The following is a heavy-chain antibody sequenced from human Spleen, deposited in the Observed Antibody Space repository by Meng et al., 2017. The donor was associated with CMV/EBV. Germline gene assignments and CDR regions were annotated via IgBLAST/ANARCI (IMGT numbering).Heavy chain of an antibody. Sequence: CAASGFTFSSYAMSWVRQDPGKGLEWVSGMSVSGGSTYYTDSVKGRFTISRDNSRNTLYLQMNSLRAEDTAVYYCAKRSVTTYWYFDLWGRGTLVTVSS. CDR1: GFTFSSYA. V-gene: IGHV3-23*01. CDR3: AKRSVTTYWYFDL. CDR2: MSVSGGST. J-gene: IGHJ2*01. D-gene: IGHD4-17*01.